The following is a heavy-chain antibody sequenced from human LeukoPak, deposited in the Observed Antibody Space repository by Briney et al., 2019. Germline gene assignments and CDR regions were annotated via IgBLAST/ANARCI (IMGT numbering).Heavy chain of an antibody. J-gene: IGHJ4*02. Sequence: GGSLRLSSAASGFTVSSNYMSWVRQAPGKGLEWVSVIYSGGSTYYADSVKGRFTISRDNSKNTLYLQMNSLRAEDTAVYYCARWDDYYDSSGYSSWGQGTLVTVSS. V-gene: IGHV3-66*02. CDR1: GFTVSSNY. D-gene: IGHD3-22*01. CDR2: IYSGGST. CDR3: ARWDDYYDSSGYSS.